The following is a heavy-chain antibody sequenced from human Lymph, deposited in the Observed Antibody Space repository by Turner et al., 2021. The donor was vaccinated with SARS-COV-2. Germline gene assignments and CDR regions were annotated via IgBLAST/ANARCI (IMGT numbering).Heavy chain of an antibody. D-gene: IGHD5-18*01. V-gene: IGHV4-39*01. CDR3: ARQGWLRGYFDY. J-gene: IGHJ4*02. CDR1: GGSVTSSSYY. CDR2: IYSSGST. Sequence: QVQLQESGPGLVKPSDTLSLTCTVSGGSVTSSSYYWGWIRQPPGKGLEWIGNIYSSGSTYYNPSLKSRVTISVDTSKNQFSRKLSSVTAADTAVYYCARQGWLRGYFDYWSQGTLVTVSS.